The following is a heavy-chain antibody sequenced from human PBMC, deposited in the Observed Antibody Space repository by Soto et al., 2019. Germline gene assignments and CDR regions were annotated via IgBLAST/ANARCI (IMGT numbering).Heavy chain of an antibody. CDR3: ARTYSKYDYYYYYMDV. CDR2: VYNSGST. CDR1: GGSMRSYY. J-gene: IGHJ6*03. D-gene: IGHD4-4*01. V-gene: IGHV4-59*01. Sequence: SETLSLTCTVSGGSMRSYYWSWMRQPPGKGLEWIWYVYNSGSTKYNPSFKSRVTISVDTSKNQFSLRLSSVTAADTAMFYCARTYSKYDYYYYYMDVWGKGTTVTVSS.